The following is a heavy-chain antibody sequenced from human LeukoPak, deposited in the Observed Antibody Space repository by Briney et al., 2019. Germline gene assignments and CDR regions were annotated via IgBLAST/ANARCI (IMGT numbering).Heavy chain of an antibody. CDR2: IGSSSYI. V-gene: IGHV3-21*01. Sequence: GGSLRLSCTASGFTFSSYSMNWVRQAPGKGLEWVSSIGSSSYIYYGDSVKGRFTISRDNAKNSLYLQMNSLRVEDTAVYYCARDQGVVAATPFDYWGQGTLVTVSS. CDR3: ARDQGVVAATPFDY. D-gene: IGHD2-15*01. J-gene: IGHJ4*02. CDR1: GFTFSSYS.